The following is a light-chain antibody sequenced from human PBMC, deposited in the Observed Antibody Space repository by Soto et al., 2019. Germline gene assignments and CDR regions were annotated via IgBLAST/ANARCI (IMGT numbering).Light chain of an antibody. Sequence: QSALTQPASVCGSPGQSITISCTGTSSDVGGYNYVSWYQQHPGKAPKLMIYEVSNRPSGVSDRFSGSKSGNTASLTISGLQAEDEADYYCSSYTSSSTLWVFGTGTKVTVL. V-gene: IGLV2-14*01. CDR1: SSDVGGYNY. J-gene: IGLJ1*01. CDR3: SSYTSSSTLWV. CDR2: EVS.